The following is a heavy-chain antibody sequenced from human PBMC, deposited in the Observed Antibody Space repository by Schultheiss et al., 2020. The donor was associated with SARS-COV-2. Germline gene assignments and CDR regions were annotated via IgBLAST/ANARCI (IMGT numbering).Heavy chain of an antibody. V-gene: IGHV1-8*01. Sequence: ASVKVSCKASGYTFTSYDINWVRQATGQGLEWMGWMNPNSGNTVYAQKFQGRVTMTRNTSISTAYMELSSLRSEDTAVYYCARYSSGWYGQPDYWGQGTLVTVSS. D-gene: IGHD6-19*01. CDR2: MNPNSGNT. CDR1: GYTFTSYD. CDR3: ARYSSGWYGQPDY. J-gene: IGHJ4*02.